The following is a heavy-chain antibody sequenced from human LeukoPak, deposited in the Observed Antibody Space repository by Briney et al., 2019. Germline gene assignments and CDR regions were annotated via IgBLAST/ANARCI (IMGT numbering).Heavy chain of an antibody. V-gene: IGHV4-34*01. J-gene: IGHJ4*02. D-gene: IGHD3-10*01. CDR2: INHSGST. CDR3: ARGRIGFGELLSYYFDY. Sequence: SETLSLTCAVYGGSFSGYYWSWIRQPPGKGLEWIGEINHSGSTNYNPSLKSRVTISVDTSKNQFSLKLSSVTDADTAVYYCARGRIGFGELLSYYFDYWGQGTLVTVSS. CDR1: GGSFSGYY.